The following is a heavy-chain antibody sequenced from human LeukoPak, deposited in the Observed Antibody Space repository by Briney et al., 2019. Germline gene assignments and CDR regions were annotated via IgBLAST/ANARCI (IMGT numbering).Heavy chain of an antibody. Sequence: PSQTLSLTCAVSGGSISSSNWWSWVRQPPGKGLEWIGEIYHSGSTNYNPSLKSRVTISVDKSKNQFSLKLSSVTAADTAVYYCARSPGGTYSSSAGWFDPWGQGTLVTVSS. CDR3: ARSPGGTYSSSAGWFDP. CDR1: GGSISSSNW. V-gene: IGHV4-4*02. CDR2: IYHSGST. D-gene: IGHD6-13*01. J-gene: IGHJ5*02.